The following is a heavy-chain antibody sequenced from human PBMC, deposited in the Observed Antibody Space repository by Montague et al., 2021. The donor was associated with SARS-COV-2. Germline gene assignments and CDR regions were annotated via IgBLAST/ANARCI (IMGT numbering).Heavy chain of an antibody. CDR3: ARYRRDGSYFLDY. D-gene: IGHD5-24*01. CDR1: GGSIDSSSYH. Sequence: SETLSLTCTVSGGSIDSSSYHWDWIRQSPGKGLEWIGSIYYSGSTSYYNPSLMSRVTISADTSKNQFSLKLTSVTAADTAVYYCARYRRDGSYFLDYWGQGTLVTVSS. J-gene: IGHJ4*02. CDR2: IYYSGSTS. V-gene: IGHV4-39*01.